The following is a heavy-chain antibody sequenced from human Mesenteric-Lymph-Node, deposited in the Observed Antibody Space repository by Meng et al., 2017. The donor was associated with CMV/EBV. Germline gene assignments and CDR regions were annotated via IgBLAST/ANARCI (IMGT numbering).Heavy chain of an antibody. J-gene: IGHJ5*02. V-gene: IGHV1-69*02. CDR1: GGTFSSYT. D-gene: IGHD6-13*01. CDR2: IIPILGIA. Sequence: QFQLVQSGAEVKKPGSSVKVSCKASGGTFSSYTISWVRQAPGQGLEWMGRIIPILGIANYAQKFQGRATITADKSTSTAYMELSSLRSEDTAVYYCAGGIAAAGSRWFDPWGQGTLVTVSS. CDR3: AGGIAAAGSRWFDP.